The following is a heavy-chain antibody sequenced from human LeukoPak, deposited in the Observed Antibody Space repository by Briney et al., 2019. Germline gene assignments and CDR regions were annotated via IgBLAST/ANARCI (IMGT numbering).Heavy chain of an antibody. CDR2: IYTRGSA. Sequence: PSETLSLTCTVSGGPISSYYWSWIRQPAGKGLEWIGRIYTRGSANYNPSLKSRVTMSVDMSKNQFSLKLSSVTAADMAVYYCARGKMATDFDYWGQGTLVTVSS. J-gene: IGHJ4*02. D-gene: IGHD5-24*01. CDR1: GGPISSYY. V-gene: IGHV4-4*07. CDR3: ARGKMATDFDY.